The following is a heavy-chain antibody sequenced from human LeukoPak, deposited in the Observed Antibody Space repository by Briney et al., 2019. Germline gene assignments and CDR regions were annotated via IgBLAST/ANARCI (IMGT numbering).Heavy chain of an antibody. CDR2: ISGSGDRR. D-gene: IGHD6-13*01. CDR1: GFTFSSYA. V-gene: IGHV3-23*01. Sequence: PGGSLRLSCAASGFTFSSYAMSWVRQAPGKGLEWVSGISGSGDRRNYANSVKGRFTISRDNAKNSLYLQMNSLRAEDTAVYYCARSSYSSSWYTQSFLSDYYMDVWGKGTTVTVSS. J-gene: IGHJ6*03. CDR3: ARSSYSSSWYTQSFLSDYYMDV.